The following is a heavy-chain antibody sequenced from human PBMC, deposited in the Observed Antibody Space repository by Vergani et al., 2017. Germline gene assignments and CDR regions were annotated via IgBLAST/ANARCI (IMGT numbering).Heavy chain of an antibody. D-gene: IGHD7-27*01. CDR1: GGSISSSNYY. CDR2: IYYSGST. Sequence: QLQLQESGPGLVKPSETLSLTCTVSGGSISSSNYYWVWIRQPPGKGLEWIGSIYYSGSTYYNPSLKSRVTIPVDTSKNQFSLKLSSVTAADTAVYYCARDERLGTTNDAFDIWGQGTMVTVSS. J-gene: IGHJ3*02. V-gene: IGHV4-39*07. CDR3: ARDERLGTTNDAFDI.